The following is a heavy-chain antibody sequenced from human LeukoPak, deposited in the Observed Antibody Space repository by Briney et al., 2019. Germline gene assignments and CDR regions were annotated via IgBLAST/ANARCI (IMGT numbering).Heavy chain of an antibody. CDR1: GYTFTSYY. CDR3: ARDRGAREFDP. Sequence: ASVKVSCKASGYTFTSYYMHWVRQAPGQGLEWMGIINPSGGSTSYAQKFQGRVTMTRDTSTSTVYMELSSLRSADTAVYYCARDRGAREFDPWGQGTLVTVSS. J-gene: IGHJ5*02. D-gene: IGHD3-10*01. CDR2: INPSGGST. V-gene: IGHV1-46*01.